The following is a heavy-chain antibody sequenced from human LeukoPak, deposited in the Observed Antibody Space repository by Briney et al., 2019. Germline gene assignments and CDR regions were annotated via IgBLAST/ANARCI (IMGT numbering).Heavy chain of an antibody. J-gene: IGHJ4*02. V-gene: IGHV4-39*07. D-gene: IGHD6-13*01. Sequence: SETLSLTCTVSGGSISSSSYYWGWIRQPPGKGLEWIGSIYYSGSTYYNPSLKSRVTISVDTSKNQFSLKLSSVTAADTAVYYCARYSSSWYYFDYWGQGTLVTVSS. CDR2: IYYSGST. CDR3: ARYSSSWYYFDY. CDR1: GGSISSSSYY.